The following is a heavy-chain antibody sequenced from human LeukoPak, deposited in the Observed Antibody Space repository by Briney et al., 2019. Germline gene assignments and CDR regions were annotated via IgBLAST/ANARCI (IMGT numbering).Heavy chain of an antibody. CDR2: ISHDGSNK. D-gene: IGHD2-8*02. J-gene: IGHJ4*02. CDR1: RFTFSCFV. CDR3: ATYRQVLLPFES. Sequence: GGSLRLSCAASRFTFSCFVMHWVRQAPGKGLEWVALISHDGSNKYYADSVKGRFTISRDNSKNTLYLQMNSLRAEDTAIYYCATYRQVLLPFESWGQGTLVTVSS. V-gene: IGHV3-30*04.